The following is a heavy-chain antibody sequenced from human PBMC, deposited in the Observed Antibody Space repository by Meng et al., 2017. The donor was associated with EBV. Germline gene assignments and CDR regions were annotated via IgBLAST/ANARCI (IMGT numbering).Heavy chain of an antibody. D-gene: IGHD3-10*01. CDR2: IIPMSDAP. CDR1: GGTCRSDD. CDR3: ASESGRGFTPDY. J-gene: IGHJ4*02. Sequence: QGQVWDSGEEVTKPGSSGKGSCKACGGTCRSDDIRWVRQAPGQGLEWMGGIIPMSDAPHYAQKFQGRVMITADESTSTHYMDLSGLRSEATAVYYCASESGRGFTPDYWGQGTLVTVSS. V-gene: IGHV1-69*01.